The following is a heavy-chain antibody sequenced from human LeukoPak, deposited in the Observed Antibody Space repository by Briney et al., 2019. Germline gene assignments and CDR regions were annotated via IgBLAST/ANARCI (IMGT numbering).Heavy chain of an antibody. CDR1: GFTFSSYG. CDR3: ATEGGYCSSTSCYGAFDY. D-gene: IGHD2-2*01. V-gene: IGHV3-30*03. Sequence: GGSLRLSCAASGFTFSSYGMHWVRQAPGKGLEWVAVISYDGSNKYYADSVKGRFTISRDSSKNTLYLQMNSLRAEDTAVYYCATEGGYCSSTSCYGAFDYWGQGTLVTVSS. J-gene: IGHJ4*02. CDR2: ISYDGSNK.